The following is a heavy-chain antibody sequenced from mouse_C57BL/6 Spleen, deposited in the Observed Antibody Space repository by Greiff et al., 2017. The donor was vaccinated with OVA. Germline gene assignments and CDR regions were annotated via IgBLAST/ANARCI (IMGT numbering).Heavy chain of an antibody. Sequence: EVKLMESEGGLVQPGSSMKLSCTASGFTFSDYYMAWVRQVPEKGLEWVANINYDGSSTYYLDSLKSRFIISRDNAKNILYLQMSSLKSEDTATYYCARERDYDAMDYWGQGTSVTVSS. CDR3: ARERDYDAMDY. J-gene: IGHJ4*01. CDR2: INYDGSST. V-gene: IGHV5-16*01. CDR1: GFTFSDYY.